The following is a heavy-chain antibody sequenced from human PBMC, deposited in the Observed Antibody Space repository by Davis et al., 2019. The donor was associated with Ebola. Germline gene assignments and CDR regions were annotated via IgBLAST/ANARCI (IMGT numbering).Heavy chain of an antibody. V-gene: IGHV4-34*01. D-gene: IGHD3-22*01. CDR2: INHSGST. CDR3: ARLGYYDSSGHPGY. CDR1: GGSFSGYY. Sequence: MPSETLSLTCAVYGGSFSGYYWSWIRQPPGKGLEWIGEINHSGSTNYNPSLKSRVTISVDTSKNQFSLKLSSVTAADTAVYYCARLGYYDSSGHPGYWGQGTLVTVSS. J-gene: IGHJ4*02.